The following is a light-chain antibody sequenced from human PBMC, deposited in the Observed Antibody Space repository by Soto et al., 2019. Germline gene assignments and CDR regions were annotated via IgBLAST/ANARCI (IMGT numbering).Light chain of an antibody. CDR2: DAS. Sequence: EVVMTQSPATLSVSLGDRATLSCRASQSISRTLAWYQQKSGQPPRLLIYDASTRATGFPARFSGSGSGTEFTLTISSLQSEDFAVYYCQQYNNWPLTFGGGTKVDIK. V-gene: IGKV3D-15*01. J-gene: IGKJ4*01. CDR1: QSISRT. CDR3: QQYNNWPLT.